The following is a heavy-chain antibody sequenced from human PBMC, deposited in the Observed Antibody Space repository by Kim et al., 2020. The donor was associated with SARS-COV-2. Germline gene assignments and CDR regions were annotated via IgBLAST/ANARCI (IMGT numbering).Heavy chain of an antibody. V-gene: IGHV1-18*01. CDR1: GYTFTSYG. D-gene: IGHD3-3*01. Sequence: ASVKVSCKASGYTFTSYGISWVRQAPGQGLEWMGWISAYNGNTNYAQKLQGRVTMTTDTSTSTAYMELRSLRSDDTAVYYCARVTRFLEWSRRPSYGMDVWGQGTTVTVSS. CDR3: ARVTRFLEWSRRPSYGMDV. J-gene: IGHJ6*02. CDR2: ISAYNGNT.